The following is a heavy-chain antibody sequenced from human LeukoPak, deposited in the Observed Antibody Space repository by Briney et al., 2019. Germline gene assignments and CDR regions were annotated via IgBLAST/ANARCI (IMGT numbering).Heavy chain of an antibody. CDR3: GNFDI. V-gene: IGHV4-39*01. CDR2: IYYSGST. J-gene: IGHJ3*02. Sequence: SETLSLTCTVSGGSISSGSYYWGWIRQPPGKGLEWIGSIYYSGSTYYNPSLKSRVTMSVDTSKNQFSLKLSSVTAADTAVYYCGNFDIWGQGTMVTASS. CDR1: GGSISSGSYY.